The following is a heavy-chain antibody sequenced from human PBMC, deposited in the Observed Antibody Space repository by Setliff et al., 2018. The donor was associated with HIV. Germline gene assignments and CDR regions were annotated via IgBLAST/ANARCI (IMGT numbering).Heavy chain of an antibody. CDR3: ARDRRDDYYLTAYFDS. D-gene: IGHD1-26*01. J-gene: IGHJ4*02. Sequence: SETLSLTCTVSGTSINSHYWSWIRQTPGKGLQWIGLIYYTGIPTYNPSLEGRITMSVDRSKNQFSLRLTSVTAAGTAMYYCARDRRDDYYLTAYFDSLGQGTLVTVSS. CDR2: IYYTGIP. CDR1: GTSINSHY. V-gene: IGHV4-59*11.